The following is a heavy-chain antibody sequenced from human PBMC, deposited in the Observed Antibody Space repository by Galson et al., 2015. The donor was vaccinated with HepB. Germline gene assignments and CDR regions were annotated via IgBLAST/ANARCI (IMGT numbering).Heavy chain of an antibody. V-gene: IGHV3-53*01. D-gene: IGHD1-7*01. CDR2: IYSGGDT. J-gene: IGHJ4*02. Sequence: SLRLSCAASGFSVSRDYMTWVRQAPGKGLEWVSVIYSGGDTDYADSVKGRFTISRDNSKDTLYLQMNSLRAEDTAVYYCAVLVDFTRNSPRGGSFDYWGQGTLVTVSS. CDR3: AVLVDFTRNSPRGGSFDY. CDR1: GFSVSRDY.